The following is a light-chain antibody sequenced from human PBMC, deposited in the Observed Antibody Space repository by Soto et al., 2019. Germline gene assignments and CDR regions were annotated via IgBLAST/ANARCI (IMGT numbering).Light chain of an antibody. CDR2: KAS. CDR1: QTISTW. V-gene: IGKV1-5*03. CDR3: QQCTTYPLT. Sequence: DIQMTQSPSTLSASVGDRVTITCRASQTISTWLAWYQQEPGKAPKLLIYKASSLEGGVPSRFSGSGSGTEFNITISSLQPDDFATYYCQQCTTYPLTFGGGTKVDIK. J-gene: IGKJ4*01.